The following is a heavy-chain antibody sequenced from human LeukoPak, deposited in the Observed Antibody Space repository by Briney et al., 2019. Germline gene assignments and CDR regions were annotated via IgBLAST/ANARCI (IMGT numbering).Heavy chain of an antibody. CDR3: ARGRSTGYPYYFEY. CDR2: MNPNSGST. D-gene: IGHD5-12*01. CDR1: GYTFTIYD. J-gene: IGHJ4*02. V-gene: IGHV1-8*03. Sequence: ASVNVSSKASGYTFTIYDINWVRQAPGQGLGWMGWMNPNSGSTGYGQKFQGRVTITRNTSISTAYMELSGLRSEDTAVYYCARGRSTGYPYYFEYWGQGTLVTVSS.